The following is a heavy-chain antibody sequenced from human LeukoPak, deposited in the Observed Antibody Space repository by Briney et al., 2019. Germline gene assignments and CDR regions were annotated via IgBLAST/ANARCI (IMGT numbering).Heavy chain of an antibody. D-gene: IGHD3-9*01. CDR2: ISAYNGNT. CDR3: ARDGDILTGTGWFDP. CDR1: EYTFIGYY. J-gene: IGHJ5*02. V-gene: IGHV1-18*01. Sequence: ASVKVSCKASEYTFIGYYMHWVRQAPGQGLEWMGWISAYNGNTNYAQKLQGRVTMTTDTSTSTAYMELRSLRSDDTAVYYCARDGDILTGTGWFDPWGQGTLVTVSS.